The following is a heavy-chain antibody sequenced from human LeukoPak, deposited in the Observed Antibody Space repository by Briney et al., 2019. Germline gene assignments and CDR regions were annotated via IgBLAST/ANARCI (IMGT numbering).Heavy chain of an antibody. J-gene: IGHJ4*02. D-gene: IGHD3-3*01. Sequence: GASVKVSCKASGYTFTSYGISWVRQAPGRGLEWMGWISAYNGNTNYAQKLQGRVTMTTDTSTSTAYMELRSLRSDDTAVYYCARDMYDFLSAAYYFDYWGQGTLVTVSS. CDR1: GYTFTSYG. CDR3: ARDMYDFLSAAYYFDY. CDR2: ISAYNGNT. V-gene: IGHV1-18*01.